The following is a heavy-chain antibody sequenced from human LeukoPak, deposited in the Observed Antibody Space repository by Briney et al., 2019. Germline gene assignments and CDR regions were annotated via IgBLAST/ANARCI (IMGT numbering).Heavy chain of an antibody. CDR1: GYSLTSYW. D-gene: IGHD3-3*01. J-gene: IGHJ4*02. CDR3: ARTHPYDFWSGYYTN. V-gene: IGHV5-51*01. CDR2: IYPGDSDT. Sequence: GESLKISCEGSGYSLTSYWIGWVRQMPRKGLEWMGIIYPGDSDTRYSPSFQGQVTISADKSTSTACLQWSSLKASDTAMYYCARTHPYDFWSGYYTNWGQGTLVTVSS.